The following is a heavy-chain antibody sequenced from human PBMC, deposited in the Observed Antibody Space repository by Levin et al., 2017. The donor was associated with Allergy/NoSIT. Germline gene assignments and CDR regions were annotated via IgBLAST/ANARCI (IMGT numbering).Heavy chain of an antibody. D-gene: IGHD1-1*01. Sequence: GGSLRLSCQGSGYSFTSYWIGWVRQMPGNGLEWLGIIYPGDSDTGYSPSFQGQVTISADKSISTAYLQWSSLKASDTAIYYCARRGTRDYYYYMDVWGKGTTVTVSS. J-gene: IGHJ6*03. CDR2: IYPGDSDT. CDR1: GYSFTSYW. CDR3: ARRGTRDYYYYMDV. V-gene: IGHV5-51*01.